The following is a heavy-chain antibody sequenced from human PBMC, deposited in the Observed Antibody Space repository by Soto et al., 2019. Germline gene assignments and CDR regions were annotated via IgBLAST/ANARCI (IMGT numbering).Heavy chain of an antibody. Sequence: PSETLSLTCTVSGGSISSGDYYWSWIRQPSGKGLEWIGYIYYSGSTYYNPSLKSRVTISVDTSKNQFSLKLSSVTAADTAVYYCASSLVRGVNHDGMDVWGQGTTVTVSS. CDR1: GGSISSGDYY. V-gene: IGHV4-30-4*01. CDR3: ASSLVRGVNHDGMDV. J-gene: IGHJ6*02. D-gene: IGHD3-10*01. CDR2: IYYSGST.